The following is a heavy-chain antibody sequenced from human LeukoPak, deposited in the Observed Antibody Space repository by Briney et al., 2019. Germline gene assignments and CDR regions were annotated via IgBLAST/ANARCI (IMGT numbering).Heavy chain of an antibody. CDR1: GGSISSYY. J-gene: IGHJ4*02. V-gene: IGHV4-34*01. Sequence: SETLSLTCTVSGGSISSYYWSWIRQPPGKGLEWIGEINHSGSTNYNPFLKSRVTISVDTSKNQFSLKLSSVTAADTAVYYCARATMVRGVILFHYWGQGTLVTVSS. D-gene: IGHD3-10*01. CDR2: INHSGST. CDR3: ARATMVRGVILFHY.